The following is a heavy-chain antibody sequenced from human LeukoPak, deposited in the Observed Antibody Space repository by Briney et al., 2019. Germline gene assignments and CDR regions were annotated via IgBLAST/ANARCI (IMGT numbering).Heavy chain of an antibody. CDR1: GFTFSDYY. D-gene: IGHD3-10*01. Sequence: PGGSLRLSCAASGFTFSDYYMSRIRQAPGKGLEWVSYISSSVSYTNYVDSVKGRFTISRDNAKDSLYLQMNSLRAEDTAVYYCARVRAYGSGTYHGNWFDPWGQGTLVTVSS. V-gene: IGHV3-11*05. J-gene: IGHJ5*02. CDR3: ARVRAYGSGTYHGNWFDP. CDR2: ISSSVSYT.